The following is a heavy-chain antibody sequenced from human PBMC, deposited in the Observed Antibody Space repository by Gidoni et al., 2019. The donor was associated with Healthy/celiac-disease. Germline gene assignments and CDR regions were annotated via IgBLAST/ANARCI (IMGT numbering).Heavy chain of an antibody. CDR2: INSDGSST. V-gene: IGHV3-74*01. Sequence: EVQLVESGGGLVQPGGSLRLSCAASVFTFSSYWMHWLRQAPGQGLVWVSRINSDGSSTSYADSVKGRFTISRDNAKNTLYLQMNSLRAEDTAVYYCARVGPYYYGSGSYYNPLYYYYGMDVWGQGTTVTVSS. J-gene: IGHJ6*02. CDR1: VFTFSSYW. D-gene: IGHD3-10*01. CDR3: ARVGPYYYGSGSYYNPLYYYYGMDV.